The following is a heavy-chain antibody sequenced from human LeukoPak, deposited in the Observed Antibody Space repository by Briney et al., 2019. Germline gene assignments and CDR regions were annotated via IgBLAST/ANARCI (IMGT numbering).Heavy chain of an antibody. Sequence: GESLKISCKGSGYRFTSDWIGWVRQMPGKGLEWMGIIYPGDSDTRYSPSFQGQVTISADKSISTAYLQWSSLKASDTAMYYCARRKPYSSGWSEYYFDYWGQGTLVTVSS. V-gene: IGHV5-51*01. CDR3: ARRKPYSSGWSEYYFDY. CDR2: IYPGDSDT. J-gene: IGHJ4*02. D-gene: IGHD6-19*01. CDR1: GYRFTSDW.